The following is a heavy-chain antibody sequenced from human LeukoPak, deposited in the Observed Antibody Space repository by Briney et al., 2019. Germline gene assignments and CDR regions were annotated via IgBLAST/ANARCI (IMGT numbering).Heavy chain of an antibody. D-gene: IGHD2-21*02. Sequence: GGSLRLSCAASGFTFSSYGMSWVRQAPGKGLEWVSAISGSGGSTYYADSVKGRFTISRDNSKNTLYLQMNSLRAEDTAVYYCAKEAYCGGDCSNNWFDPWGQGTLVTVSS. CDR1: GFTFSSYG. CDR2: ISGSGGST. V-gene: IGHV3-23*01. J-gene: IGHJ5*02. CDR3: AKEAYCGGDCSNNWFDP.